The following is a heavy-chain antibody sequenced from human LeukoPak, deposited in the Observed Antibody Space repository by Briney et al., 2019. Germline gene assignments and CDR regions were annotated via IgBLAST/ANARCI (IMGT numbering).Heavy chain of an antibody. J-gene: IGHJ3*02. CDR1: GYTFTRYF. CDR3: ARDSYGYGGAFDI. Sequence: GASVKVSCKASGYTFTRYFMHWVRQAPGQGFEWMGIINPSGGSTNYAQKFQGRATMTRDTSTSTVYMEMSSLRSEDTAVYYCARDSYGYGGAFDIWGQGTMVTVSS. D-gene: IGHD5-18*01. V-gene: IGHV1-46*01. CDR2: INPSGGST.